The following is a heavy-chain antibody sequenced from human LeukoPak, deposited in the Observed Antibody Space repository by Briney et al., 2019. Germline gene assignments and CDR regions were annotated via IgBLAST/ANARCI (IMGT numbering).Heavy chain of an antibody. CDR3: ARPEVATTYFDF. D-gene: IGHD5-12*01. CDR2: LTPICGTA. Sequence: SVKVSCKVSGGTFSTYEINWVRQAPGQGLEWMGGLTPICGTANYAQKFQGRVKITADASTSTGCMELSSLTSEDTAVYYCARPEVATTYFDFWGQGTLVTVSS. V-gene: IGHV1-69*13. J-gene: IGHJ4*02. CDR1: GGTFSTYE.